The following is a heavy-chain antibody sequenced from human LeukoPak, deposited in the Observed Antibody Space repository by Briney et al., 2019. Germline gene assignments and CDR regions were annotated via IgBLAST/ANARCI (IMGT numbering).Heavy chain of an antibody. CDR1: GFTFSSYA. J-gene: IGHJ4*02. V-gene: IGHV3-23*01. D-gene: IGHD3-10*01. Sequence: PGGSLRLSCAASGFTFSSYAMSWVRQAPGKGLEWVSAISGSGGSTYYADSVKGRFTISRDNSKNTLYLQMNSLRAEDTAVYYCAKAGSGSYYTPYYFDYWDQGTLVTVSS. CDR2: ISGSGGST. CDR3: AKAGSGSYYTPYYFDY.